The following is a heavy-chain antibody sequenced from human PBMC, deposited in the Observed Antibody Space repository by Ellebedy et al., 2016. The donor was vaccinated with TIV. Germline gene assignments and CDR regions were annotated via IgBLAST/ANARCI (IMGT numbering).Heavy chain of an antibody. CDR3: AREVSYGSYVRVSESAFDI. J-gene: IGHJ3*02. V-gene: IGHV3-21*01. D-gene: IGHD1-26*01. CDR1: GFTFSSYS. Sequence: PGGSLRLSCAASGFTFSSYSMNWVRQAPGKGLEWVSSISSSSSYIYYADSVKGRFTISRDTSRNTLYLQMNSLRAEDTAVYYCAREVSYGSYVRVSESAFDIWGQGTMVTVSS. CDR2: ISSSSSYI.